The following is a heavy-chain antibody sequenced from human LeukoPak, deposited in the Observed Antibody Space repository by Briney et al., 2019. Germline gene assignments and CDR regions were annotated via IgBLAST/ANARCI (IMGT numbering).Heavy chain of an antibody. D-gene: IGHD3-10*01. CDR3: WTVSWDYMVRGVHFDY. Sequence: GGSLRLSCAASAASGFIFSNAWMTWVRQAPGKGLEWVSVIYSGGSTYYADSVKGRFTISRDNSKNTLYLQMNSLRAEDTAVYYCWTVSWDYMVRGVHFDYWGQGTLVTVSS. CDR2: IYSGGST. J-gene: IGHJ4*02. CDR1: GFIFSNAW. V-gene: IGHV3-66*01.